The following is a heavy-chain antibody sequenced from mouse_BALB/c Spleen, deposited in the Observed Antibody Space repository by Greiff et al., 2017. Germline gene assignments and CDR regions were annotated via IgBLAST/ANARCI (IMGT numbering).Heavy chain of an antibody. D-gene: IGHD2-13*01. CDR2: IYPSDSYT. CDR3: TREGEEDYFDY. J-gene: IGHJ2*01. CDR1: GYTFTSYW. V-gene: IGHV1-69*02. Sequence: QVQLKQPGAELVRPGASVKLSCKASGYTFTSYWINWVKQRPGQGLEWIGNIYPSDSYTNYNQKFKDKATLTVDKSSSTAYMQLSSPTSEDSAVYYCTREGEEDYFDYWGQGTTLTVSS.